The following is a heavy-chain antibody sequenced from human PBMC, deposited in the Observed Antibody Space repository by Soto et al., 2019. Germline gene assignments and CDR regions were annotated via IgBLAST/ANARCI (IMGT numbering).Heavy chain of an antibody. D-gene: IGHD6-19*01. CDR2: IFSNDEK. Sequence: TXXEXXXXXVXXXXTXTLTXXVSGFSXXNGKXGVXXXXXXXXKALEWLAHIFSNDEKSYRTSLKSRLTISEDTSKSQVVLXMTXXXPVDTATYYCARILFGRSVAGGYFYMDVWGKGTTVTVSS. V-gene: IGHV2-26*01. CDR3: ARILFGRSVAGGYFYMDV. CDR1: GFSXXNGKXG. J-gene: IGHJ6*03.